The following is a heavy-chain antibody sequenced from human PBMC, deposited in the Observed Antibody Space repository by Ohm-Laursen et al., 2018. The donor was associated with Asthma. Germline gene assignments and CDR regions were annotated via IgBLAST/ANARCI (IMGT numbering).Heavy chain of an antibody. CDR1: GYTFTSYD. Sequence: GASVKVSCKASGYTFTSYDINWVRQATGQGLEWMGWMNPNSGNTGYAQKFQGRVTMTRNTSISTAYMELSSLRSEDTAVYYCARGPVVVYSSSWYGLNDYWGQGTLVTVSS. J-gene: IGHJ4*02. CDR3: ARGPVVVYSSSWYGLNDY. CDR2: MNPNSGNT. V-gene: IGHV1-8*01. D-gene: IGHD6-13*01.